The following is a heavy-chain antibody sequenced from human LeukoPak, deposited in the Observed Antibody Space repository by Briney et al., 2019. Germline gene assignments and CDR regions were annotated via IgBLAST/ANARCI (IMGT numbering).Heavy chain of an antibody. J-gene: IGHJ4*02. Sequence: GGSLRLSCAASGFTFSAYAMHWVRQPPGKGLEWVAVILYDGSNKYYADSVKGRFTISRDKSKNTLDLQMNSLRPEDTAVYYCAKDYYGSGSYYTVDFWGPGTLVTVSS. CDR3: AKDYYGSGSYYTVDF. V-gene: IGHV3-30*18. D-gene: IGHD3-10*01. CDR1: GFTFSAYA. CDR2: ILYDGSNK.